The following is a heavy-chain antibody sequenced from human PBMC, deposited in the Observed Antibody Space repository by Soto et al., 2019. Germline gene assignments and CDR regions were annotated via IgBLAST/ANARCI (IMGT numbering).Heavy chain of an antibody. D-gene: IGHD3-22*01. Sequence: QVQLVESGGGVVQPGRSLRLSCAASGFTFSSYGMHWVRQAPGKGLEWVAVIWYDGSNKYYADSVKGRFTISRDNSKNTLYLQMNSLRAEDTAGYYCARDKDSSGYYKAFDIWGQGTMVTVSS. CDR3: ARDKDSSGYYKAFDI. CDR2: IWYDGSNK. J-gene: IGHJ3*02. V-gene: IGHV3-33*01. CDR1: GFTFSSYG.